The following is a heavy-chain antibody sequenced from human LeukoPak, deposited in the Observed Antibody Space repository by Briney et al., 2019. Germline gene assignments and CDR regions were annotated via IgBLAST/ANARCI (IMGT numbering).Heavy chain of an antibody. CDR2: ISSRGSTI. CDR1: GFTVSSNY. D-gene: IGHD4-17*01. Sequence: GGSLRLSCAAPGFTVSSNYMSWIRQAPGKGLEWVSYISSRGSTIYYADSVKGRFTISRDNAKNSLYLQMNSLRAEDTAVYYCARHMVGPGDYGAFDYWGQGTLVTVSS. V-gene: IGHV3-11*01. CDR3: ARHMVGPGDYGAFDY. J-gene: IGHJ4*02.